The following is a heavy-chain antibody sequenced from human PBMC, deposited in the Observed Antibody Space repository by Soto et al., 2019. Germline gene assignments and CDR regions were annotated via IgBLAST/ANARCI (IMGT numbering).Heavy chain of an antibody. V-gene: IGHV4-39*01. J-gene: IGHJ5*02. CDR1: GGSISSSSYY. Sequence: SETVSLTCTFSGGSISSSSYYWGWIRQPPGKGLEWIGSIYYSGSTYYNPSLKRRVTISVDTSKNQFSLKLSSVTAADKAVYYCASKRTTINIIVVAPYGGWLDPWGKGTVVTVYS. CDR3: ASKRTTINIIVVAPYGGWLDP. CDR2: IYYSGST. D-gene: IGHD2-15*01.